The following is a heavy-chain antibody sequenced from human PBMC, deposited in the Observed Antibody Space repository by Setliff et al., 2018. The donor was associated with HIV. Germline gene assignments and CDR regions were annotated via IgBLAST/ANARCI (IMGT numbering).Heavy chain of an antibody. J-gene: IGHJ5*02. CDR1: GGSTSSSNW. CDR2: INHSGST. V-gene: IGHV4-4*02. D-gene: IGHD2-15*01. Sequence: PSETLSLTCAVSGGSTSSSNWWSWIRQPPGKGLEWIGEINHSGSTNYNPSLKSRVTISVDTSKNQLSLKLSSVTGADTAVYYCARGGASSKYLDPWGQGTLVTVSS. CDR3: ARGGASSKYLDP.